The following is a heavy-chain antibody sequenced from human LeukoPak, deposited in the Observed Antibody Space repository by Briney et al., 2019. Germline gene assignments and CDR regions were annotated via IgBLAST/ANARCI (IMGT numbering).Heavy chain of an antibody. V-gene: IGHV4-30-4*01. J-gene: IGHJ4*02. D-gene: IGHD1-26*01. CDR3: ARHKDGGTYPLDY. CDR1: GGSISSGDYY. CDR2: IYYSGRT. Sequence: SQTLSLTCTVSGGSISSGDYYWSWIRQPPGKGLEWIAYIYYSGRTYYNPSLKSRVTISVDTSKNQFSLKLSSVTVADTAVYYCARHKDGGTYPLDYWGQGALVTVSS.